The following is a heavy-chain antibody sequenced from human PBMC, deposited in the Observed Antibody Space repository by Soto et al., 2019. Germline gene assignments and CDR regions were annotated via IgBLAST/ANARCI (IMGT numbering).Heavy chain of an antibody. CDR2: ISAYNGNT. CDR3: ARGRGSPDYDFWSGSIDP. CDR1: GYTFTSYG. D-gene: IGHD3-3*01. V-gene: IGHV1-18*01. Sequence: QVQLVQSGAEVKKPGASVKVSCKASGYTFTSYGISWVRQAPGQGLEWMGWISAYNGNTNYAQKLQGRVTMTTDTATSTAYMELRSLRSDDTAVYYCARGRGSPDYDFWSGSIDPWGQGTLVTVSS. J-gene: IGHJ5*02.